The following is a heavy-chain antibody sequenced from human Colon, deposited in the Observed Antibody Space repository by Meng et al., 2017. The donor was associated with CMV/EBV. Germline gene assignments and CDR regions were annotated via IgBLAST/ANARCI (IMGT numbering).Heavy chain of an antibody. CDR3: ARAGARGVPVDL. V-gene: IGHV4-4*07. CDR1: GDSIKNYY. D-gene: IGHD3-10*01. Sequence: QVQLQESGPSLVKPSETLSLTCTVSGDSIKNYYWTWLRQPAGKGLEWLGRIHYSGGTDDNPSLKSRVTLSIDTSKNQLSLKIYSVTAADTAVYYCARAGARGVPVDLWGQGTLVTVSS. CDR2: IHYSGGT. J-gene: IGHJ4*02.